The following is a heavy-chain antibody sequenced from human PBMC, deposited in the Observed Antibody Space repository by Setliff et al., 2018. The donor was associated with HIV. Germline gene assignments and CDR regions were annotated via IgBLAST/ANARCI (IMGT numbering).Heavy chain of an antibody. CDR1: GDSIGTYS. CDR3: AKKGSSSRSQEYYYDF. V-gene: IGHV4-4*09. J-gene: IGHJ4*02. D-gene: IGHD6-13*01. Sequence: SETLSLTCAVSGDSIGTYSWHWLRQPPGKGLEWIGYIYGSGSTGYNPSLTSRVTMSTDTPNNRFALKLTSVTAADTAVYYCAKKGSSSRSQEYYYDFWGQGTLVTVSS. CDR2: IYGSGST.